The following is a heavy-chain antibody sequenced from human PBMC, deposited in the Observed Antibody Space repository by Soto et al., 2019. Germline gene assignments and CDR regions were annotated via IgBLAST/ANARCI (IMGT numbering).Heavy chain of an antibody. V-gene: IGHV4-34*01. J-gene: IGHJ4*02. CDR2: INHSGST. Sequence: PSETLSLTCAVYGVSFSGYYWSWIRQPPGKGLEWIGEINHSGSTNYNPSLKSRVTISVDTSKNQFSLKLSSVTAADTAVYYCAGTTFVLLWFGAHSGTQFDYWGQGTLVTVSS. D-gene: IGHD3-10*01. CDR1: GVSFSGYY. CDR3: AGTTFVLLWFGAHSGTQFDY.